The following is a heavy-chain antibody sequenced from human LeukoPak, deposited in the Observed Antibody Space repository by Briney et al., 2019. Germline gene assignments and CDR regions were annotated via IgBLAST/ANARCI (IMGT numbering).Heavy chain of an antibody. CDR1: GFTFVDYG. D-gene: IGHD3-3*02. CDR3: ARDRLGPSFSVSHFDL. Sequence: GGSLRLSCAPSGFTFVDYGLSWVRRAPGKGLEWLCAINYNGAITDYADSVKGRFTISRDNAKNSLYLRMDSLRAEDTALYYCARDRLGPSFSVSHFDLWGQGTLVTVSS. CDR2: INYNGAIT. J-gene: IGHJ4*02. V-gene: IGHV3-20*04.